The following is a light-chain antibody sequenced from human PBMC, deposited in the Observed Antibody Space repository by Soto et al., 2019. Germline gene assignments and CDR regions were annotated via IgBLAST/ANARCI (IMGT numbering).Light chain of an antibody. CDR2: EGN. J-gene: IGLJ3*02. V-gene: IGLV2-23*01. CDR1: SGDVGSYFL. Sequence: SALTQPASVSGSPGQSITISCTGSSGDVGSYFLVSWYQQHPGKAPKLMIYEGNKRPSGVSIRFSGSKSGNTASLTISGLQAEDEADYYCCSFAGSSTLVFGGGTKLTVL. CDR3: CSFAGSSTLV.